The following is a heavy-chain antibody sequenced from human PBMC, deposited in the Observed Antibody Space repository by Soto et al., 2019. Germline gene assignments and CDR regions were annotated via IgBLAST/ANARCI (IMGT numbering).Heavy chain of an antibody. D-gene: IGHD5-12*01. J-gene: IGHJ6*03. CDR3: ARKRGYSGYDYYYYYYMDV. Sequence: QVQLVESGGGVVQPGRSLRLSCAASGFTFSSYGMHWVRQAPGKGLEWVAVIWYDGSNKYYADSVKGQFTISRDNSKNTLYLQMNSLRAEDTAVYYCARKRGYSGYDYYYYYYMDVWGKGTTVTVSS. V-gene: IGHV3-33*01. CDR2: IWYDGSNK. CDR1: GFTFSSYG.